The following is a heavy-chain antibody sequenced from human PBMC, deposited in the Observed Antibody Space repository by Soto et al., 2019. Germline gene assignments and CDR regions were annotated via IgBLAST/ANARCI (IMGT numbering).Heavy chain of an antibody. D-gene: IGHD3-10*01. CDR3: AHRRVGFGEFDP. J-gene: IGHJ5*02. CDR2: IYWDDNN. V-gene: IGHV2-5*02. Sequence: QITLKESGPTLVQPTQTLTLTCTFSGLSLSTNGVGVAWIRQPPGKALEWLALIYWDDNNLYSPSLKSRLTITKDTYKNQVVHTMTNMDPVDTATYYCAHRRVGFGEFDPWGQGTLVTVSS. CDR1: GLSLSTNGVG.